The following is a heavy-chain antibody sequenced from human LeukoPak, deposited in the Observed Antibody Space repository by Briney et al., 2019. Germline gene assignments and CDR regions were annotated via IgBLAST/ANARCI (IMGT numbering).Heavy chain of an antibody. CDR3: ATNAAVATSRSWFDP. Sequence: SETLSLTCSVSGASISTYYWSWIRQPPGKGLEWIGYIYYSGSTNYNPSLKSRVTMSVDTSKNQFSLKLSSVTAADTAVNYCATNAAVATSRSWFDPWGQGTLVTVSS. V-gene: IGHV4-59*08. J-gene: IGHJ5*02. CDR2: IYYSGST. D-gene: IGHD6-19*01. CDR1: GASISTYY.